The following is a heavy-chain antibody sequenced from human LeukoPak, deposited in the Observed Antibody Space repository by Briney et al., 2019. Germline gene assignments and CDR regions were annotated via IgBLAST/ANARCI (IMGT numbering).Heavy chain of an antibody. CDR1: GFTFSSYW. Sequence: GGSXRLSCAASGFTFSSYWMHWVRQAPGKXLVWVSRINSDGSSTDYADSVKGRFTISRDNAKNTLYLQMNSLRAEDTAVYYCARVFYDSGLAWGQGSLVTVSS. V-gene: IGHV3-74*01. J-gene: IGHJ5*02. CDR2: INSDGSST. D-gene: IGHD3-10*01. CDR3: ARVFYDSGLA.